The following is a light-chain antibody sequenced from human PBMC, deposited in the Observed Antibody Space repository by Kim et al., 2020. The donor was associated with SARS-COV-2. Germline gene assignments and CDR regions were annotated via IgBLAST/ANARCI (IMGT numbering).Light chain of an antibody. J-gene: IGLJ3*02. CDR1: NIGSKS. Sequence: APGKTARITCGGNNIGSKSVTWYQQKPDQAPVLVIYYDSDRPSGIPERFSGSNSGNTATLTISRVEAGDEADYYCQVWDSSSDHPVFGGGTQLTVL. CDR2: YDS. CDR3: QVWDSSSDHPV. V-gene: IGLV3-21*04.